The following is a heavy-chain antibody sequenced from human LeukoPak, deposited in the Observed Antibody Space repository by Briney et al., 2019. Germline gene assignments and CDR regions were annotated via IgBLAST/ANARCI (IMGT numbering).Heavy chain of an antibody. CDR2: IKQDGSEK. CDR3: AREMATSYYMDV. V-gene: IGHV3-7*01. J-gene: IGHJ6*03. CDR1: GFTFSAYW. Sequence: GGSLRLSCAGSGFTFSAYWMSWVRQAPGKGLEWVANIKQDGSEKYYVDSVKGRFTISRDNAKNSLYLQMNSLRAEDTAVYYCAREMATSYYMDVWGKGTTVTISS. D-gene: IGHD5-24*01.